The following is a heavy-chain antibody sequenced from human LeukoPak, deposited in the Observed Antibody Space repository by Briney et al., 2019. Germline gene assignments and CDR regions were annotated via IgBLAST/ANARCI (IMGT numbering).Heavy chain of an antibody. CDR1: GFIFSNYW. Sequence: GGSLRLSCAASGFIFSNYWMSWVRQAPGKGLEWVANIRQDGNEKYYVDSVKGRFTISRDNAKDSVYPQMNSLRAEDTAVYYCARPLSGSNWFDPWGQGTLVTVSS. CDR3: ARPLSGSNWFDP. J-gene: IGHJ5*02. V-gene: IGHV3-7*01. D-gene: IGHD6-25*01. CDR2: IRQDGNEK.